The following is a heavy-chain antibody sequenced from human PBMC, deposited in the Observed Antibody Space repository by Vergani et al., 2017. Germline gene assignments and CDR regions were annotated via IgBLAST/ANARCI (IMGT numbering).Heavy chain of an antibody. V-gene: IGHV3-33*01. D-gene: IGHD1-14*01. Sequence: QVQLVESGGGVVQPGRSLRLSCAASGFTFNQYGMHWVRQAPGTGMEWVAVTWYDGNTKQYADSVKGRFTISRDNSKSTMYLQMNSLRDEDTGVYYCARDLRLLYNRFDPWGQGTLVTVSS. CDR3: ARDLRLLYNRFDP. J-gene: IGHJ5*02. CDR1: GFTFNQYG. CDR2: TWYDGNTK.